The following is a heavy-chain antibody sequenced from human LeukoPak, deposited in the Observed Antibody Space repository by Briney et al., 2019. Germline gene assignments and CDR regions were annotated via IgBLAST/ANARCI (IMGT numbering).Heavy chain of an antibody. J-gene: IGHJ5*02. CDR2: ISAYNGNT. V-gene: IGHV1-18*01. CDR3: ARAGMKTYDFWSGYSVSWFDP. Sequence: ASVGVSCKASGYTFTSYGISWVRQAPGQGLEWMGWISAYNGNTNYAQKLQGRVTMTTDTSTSTAYMELRSLRSDDTAVYYCARAGMKTYDFWSGYSVSWFDPWGQGTLVTVSS. D-gene: IGHD3-3*01. CDR1: GYTFTSYG.